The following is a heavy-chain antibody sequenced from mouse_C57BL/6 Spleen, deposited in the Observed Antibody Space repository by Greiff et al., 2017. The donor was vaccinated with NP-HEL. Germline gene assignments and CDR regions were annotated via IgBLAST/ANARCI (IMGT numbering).Heavy chain of an antibody. Sequence: QVQLQQPGAELVMPGASVKLSCKASGYTFTSYWMHWVKQRPGQGLEWIGEIDPSDSYTNYNQKFKGKSTLTVDKSSSTAYMQLSSLTSEDSAVYDCARYSLYAMDYWGQGTSVTVSS. CDR1: GYTFTSYW. CDR2: IDPSDSYT. CDR3: ARYSLYAMDY. J-gene: IGHJ4*01. D-gene: IGHD6-2*01. V-gene: IGHV1-69*01.